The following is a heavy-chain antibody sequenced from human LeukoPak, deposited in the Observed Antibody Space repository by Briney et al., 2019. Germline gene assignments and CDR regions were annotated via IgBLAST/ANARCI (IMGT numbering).Heavy chain of an antibody. CDR1: GFTFSSYA. D-gene: IGHD1/OR15-1a*01. J-gene: IGHJ6*04. CDR3: ETNRDLSDV. V-gene: IGHV3-23*01. CDR2: ISGSGGST. Sequence: PGGSLRLSCAASGFTFSSYAMSWVRQAPGKGLEWVSAISGSGGSTYYADSVKGRFTISRDNAKNSLYLQMNSLRAEDTAVYYCETNRDLSDVWGKGTTVTVSS.